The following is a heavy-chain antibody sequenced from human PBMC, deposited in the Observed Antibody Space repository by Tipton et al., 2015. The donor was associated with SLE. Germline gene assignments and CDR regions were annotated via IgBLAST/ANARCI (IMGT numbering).Heavy chain of an antibody. D-gene: IGHD6-25*01. Sequence: GSLRLSCAASGFTFNNYWMHWVRQVPGKGLVWVSRINTDGSGTTYADSGKGRFTISRDNAKNTLYLQMNSLRVEDTAVYYCARDRAAQYYSYYMDVWGRGTTVTISS. CDR1: GFTFNNYW. CDR3: ARDRAAQYYSYYMDV. V-gene: IGHV3-74*01. J-gene: IGHJ6*03. CDR2: INTDGSGT.